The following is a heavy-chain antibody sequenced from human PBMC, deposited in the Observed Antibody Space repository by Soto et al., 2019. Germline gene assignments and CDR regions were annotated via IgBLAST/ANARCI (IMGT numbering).Heavy chain of an antibody. D-gene: IGHD3-10*01. CDR3: ARHVLIWFGEPDYWYFGL. Sequence: QLQLQESGPGLVKPSETLSLTCTVSGGSISSSSYYWGWIRQPPGKGLEWIGSIYYSGSTYYNPSLKVRVTISVDTSKYQFSLKLSLVTAADTAVYYCARHVLIWFGEPDYWYFGLWGRGTLVAVSS. J-gene: IGHJ2*01. CDR2: IYYSGST. CDR1: GGSISSSSYY. V-gene: IGHV4-39*01.